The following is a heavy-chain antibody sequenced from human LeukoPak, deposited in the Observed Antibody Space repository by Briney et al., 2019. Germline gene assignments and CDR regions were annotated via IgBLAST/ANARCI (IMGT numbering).Heavy chain of an antibody. J-gene: IGHJ4*02. CDR3: ARDPPYYYDSSGYWFSRRGTELDY. D-gene: IGHD3-22*01. CDR2: ISSSGSTI. Sequence: GGSLRLSCAASGFTFSSYSMNWVRQAPGKGLEWVSYISSSGSTIYYADSVKGRFTISRDNAKNSLYLQMNSLRAEDTAVYYCARDPPYYYDSSGYWFSRRGTELDYWGQGTLVTVSS. V-gene: IGHV3-48*04. CDR1: GFTFSSYS.